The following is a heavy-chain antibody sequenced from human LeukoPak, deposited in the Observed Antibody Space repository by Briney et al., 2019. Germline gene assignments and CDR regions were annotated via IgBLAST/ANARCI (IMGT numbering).Heavy chain of an antibody. D-gene: IGHD3-22*01. Sequence: PSETLSLTCAVYGGSFSGHYWSWIRQPPGKGLEWIGEINHSGSTNYNPSLKSRVTISVDTSKNQFSLKLSSVTAADTAVYYCAREYYDRSGYYFYTGPSASFDYWGQGTLVTVSS. CDR2: INHSGST. J-gene: IGHJ4*02. CDR3: AREYYDRSGYYFYTGPSASFDY. CDR1: GGSFSGHY. V-gene: IGHV4-34*01.